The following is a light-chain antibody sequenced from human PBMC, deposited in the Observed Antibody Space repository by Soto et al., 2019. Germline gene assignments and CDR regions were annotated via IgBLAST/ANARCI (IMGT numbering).Light chain of an antibody. CDR3: CSYAGGVL. CDR2: EGS. Sequence: QSVLTQPASVSGSPGQSITISCTGTSNDVGSYNLVSWYQQHPGKAPKLMIYEGSKRPSGVSNRFSGSKSGNTASLTISGLQAEDEADYYCCSYAGGVLFGGGTKLTVL. V-gene: IGLV2-23*01. J-gene: IGLJ2*01. CDR1: SNDVGSYNL.